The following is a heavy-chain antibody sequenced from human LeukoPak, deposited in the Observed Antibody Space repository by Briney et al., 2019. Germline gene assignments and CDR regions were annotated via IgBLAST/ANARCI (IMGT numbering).Heavy chain of an antibody. CDR1: GYTFTIYG. J-gene: IGHJ4*02. Sequence: ASVKVSFKASGYTFTIYGISWVRQAPGQGLGWMGWISGYNGNTNYAQKLQGRVTMTTDTSTSTAYMELRSLRSDDTAVYYCVRDTLWFGELLRGFDYWGQGTLVTVS. CDR3: VRDTLWFGELLRGFDY. D-gene: IGHD3-10*01. CDR2: ISGYNGNT. V-gene: IGHV1-18*04.